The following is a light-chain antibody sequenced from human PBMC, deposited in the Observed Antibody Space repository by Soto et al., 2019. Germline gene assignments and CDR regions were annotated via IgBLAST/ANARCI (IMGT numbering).Light chain of an antibody. CDR2: ATS. Sequence: EIVLTQSPATLSVSPGERATLSCRASQSVGNNFAWYQQKPGQAPRLLICATSTKATGVPARFSGSGSGTECTLTFSSLQSEDFAVYYCQQYGDWPLTFGGGAKVEIE. CDR1: QSVGNN. J-gene: IGKJ4*01. CDR3: QQYGDWPLT. V-gene: IGKV3-15*01.